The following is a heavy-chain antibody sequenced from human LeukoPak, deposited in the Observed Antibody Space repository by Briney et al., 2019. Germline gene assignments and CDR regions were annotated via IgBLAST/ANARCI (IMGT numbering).Heavy chain of an antibody. D-gene: IGHD6-19*01. Sequence: PGESLKISCKGSGYSFTSYWIGWVRQMPGKGLEWMAIIYPGDSDTRYSPSFQGQVTISADKSISTAYLQWSSLKASDTAMYYCARRGSGIAVADHFDYWGQGTLVTVSS. J-gene: IGHJ4*02. CDR3: ARRGSGIAVADHFDY. CDR2: IYPGDSDT. CDR1: GYSFTSYW. V-gene: IGHV5-51*01.